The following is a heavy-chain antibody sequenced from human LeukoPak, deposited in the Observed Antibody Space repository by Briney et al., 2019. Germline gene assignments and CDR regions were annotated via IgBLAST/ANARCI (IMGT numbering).Heavy chain of an antibody. D-gene: IGHD3-10*01. CDR2: IRYDGSNK. Sequence: GRSLRLSCVASGFTFSSYGMHWVRQAPGQGLEWVAFIRYDGSNKYYADSVKGRFTISRDNSKNTLYLQMNSLRAEDTTVYYCAKVEAYGSGSYYYYYYMDVWGKGTTVTVSS. J-gene: IGHJ6*03. CDR1: GFTFSSYG. CDR3: AKVEAYGSGSYYYYYYMDV. V-gene: IGHV3-30*02.